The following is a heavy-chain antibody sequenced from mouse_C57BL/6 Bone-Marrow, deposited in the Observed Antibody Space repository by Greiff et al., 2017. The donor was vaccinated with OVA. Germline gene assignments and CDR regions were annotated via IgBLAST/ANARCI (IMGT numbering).Heavy chain of an antibody. J-gene: IGHJ3*01. V-gene: IGHV2-2*01. CDR1: GFSLTSYG. CDR3: ARGYDRGFAY. D-gene: IGHD1-2*01. Sequence: VQLQQSGPGLVQPSQSLSITCTVSGFSLTSYGVHWVRQSPGKGLEWLGVIWSGGSTDYNAAFISRLSISKDNSKSQVFFKMISLQADDTAIYYCARGYDRGFAYWGQGTLVTVSA. CDR2: IWSGGST.